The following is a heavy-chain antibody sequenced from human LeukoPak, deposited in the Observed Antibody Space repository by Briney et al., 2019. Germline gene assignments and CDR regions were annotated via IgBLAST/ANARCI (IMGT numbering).Heavy chain of an antibody. Sequence: TGRSLRLSCAASGFTFSSYGMHWVRQAPGKGLEWVAVISYDGSNKYYADSVKGRFTISRDNSKNTLYLQMNSLRAEDTAVYYCARDKSWTRDSGYQYWGQGTLVTVSS. J-gene: IGHJ4*02. D-gene: IGHD5-12*01. CDR1: GFTFSSYG. V-gene: IGHV3-30*03. CDR2: ISYDGSNK. CDR3: ARDKSWTRDSGYQY.